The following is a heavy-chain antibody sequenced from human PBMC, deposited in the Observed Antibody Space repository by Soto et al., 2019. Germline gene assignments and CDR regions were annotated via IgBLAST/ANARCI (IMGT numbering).Heavy chain of an antibody. J-gene: IGHJ5*02. CDR1: GFPFSSYS. CDR3: ARESAGAMVMRFDP. Sequence: PGGSLRLSCAASGFPFSSYSMNWVRQAPGKGLEWVSSISSSSSSYIYYADSVKGRFTISRDNAKNSLYLQMNSLRAEDTAVYYCARESAGAMVMRFDPWGQGTLVTVSS. V-gene: IGHV3-21*01. CDR2: ISSSSSSYI. D-gene: IGHD5-18*01.